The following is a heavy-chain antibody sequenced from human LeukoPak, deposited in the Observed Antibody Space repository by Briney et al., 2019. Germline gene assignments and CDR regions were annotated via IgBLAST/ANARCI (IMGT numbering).Heavy chain of an antibody. Sequence: PSQTLSLTCTVSGGSISSGGHYWSWIRQHPGKGLEWIGYIYYSGSTYYNPSLKSRVTISVDTSKNQFSLKLSSVTAADTAVYYCARERSWGSSDDFDYWGQGTLVTVSS. V-gene: IGHV4-31*03. J-gene: IGHJ4*02. CDR3: ARERSWGSSDDFDY. CDR2: IYYSGST. D-gene: IGHD7-27*01. CDR1: GGSISSGGHY.